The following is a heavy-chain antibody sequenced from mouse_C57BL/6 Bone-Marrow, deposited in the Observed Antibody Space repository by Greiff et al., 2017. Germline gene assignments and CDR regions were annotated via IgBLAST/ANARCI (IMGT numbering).Heavy chain of an antibody. V-gene: IGHV1-62-2*01. CDR3: ARHEAFITTFAY. D-gene: IGHD1-1*01. Sequence: VQLQQSGAELVKPGASVKLSCKASGYTFTEYTIHWVKQRSGKGLEWIGWFYTGSGRLKYNEKFKDKATLTADKASSTVYMELSRLTSEDSAVYFCARHEAFITTFAYWGQGTLVTVSA. CDR1: GYTFTEYT. CDR2: FYTGSGRL. J-gene: IGHJ3*01.